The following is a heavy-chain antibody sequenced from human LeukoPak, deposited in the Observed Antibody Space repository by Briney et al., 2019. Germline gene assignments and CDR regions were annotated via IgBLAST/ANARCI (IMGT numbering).Heavy chain of an antibody. CDR3: ARGPTVVTPFDY. D-gene: IGHD4-23*01. CDR1: GYTFTSYG. Sequence: ASVKVSCKASGYTFTSYGISWVRQAPGQGLEWMGWISAYNGNTNYAQKFQGRVTITADKSTSTAYMELSSLRSEDTAVYYCARGPTVVTPFDYWGQGTLVTVSS. J-gene: IGHJ4*02. CDR2: ISAYNGNT. V-gene: IGHV1-18*01.